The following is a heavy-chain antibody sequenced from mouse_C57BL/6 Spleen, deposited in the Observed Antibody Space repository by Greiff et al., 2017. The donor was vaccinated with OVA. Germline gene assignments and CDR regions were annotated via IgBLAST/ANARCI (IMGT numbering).Heavy chain of an antibody. CDR2: IDPENGDT. CDR3: TSYINYDWFAY. V-gene: IGHV14-4*01. CDR1: GFNIKDDY. Sequence: VQLQQSGAELVRPGASVKLSCTASGFNIKDDYMHWVKQRPEQGLEWIGWIDPENGDTEYASKFQGKATITADTSYITASLQLSSLTSEDTAVYYCTSYINYDWFAYWGQGTLVTVSA. J-gene: IGHJ3*01. D-gene: IGHD2-5*01.